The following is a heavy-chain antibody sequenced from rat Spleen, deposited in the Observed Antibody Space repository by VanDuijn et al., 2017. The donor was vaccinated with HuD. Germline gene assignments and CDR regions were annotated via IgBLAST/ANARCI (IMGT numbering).Heavy chain of an antibody. V-gene: IGHV5-22*01. CDR1: GFTFSNYD. Sequence: EAQLVESGGGLVQPGRSMKLSCAASGFTFSNYDMAWVRQAPTKGLEWVASISYDGSATYYPDSVKGRFTLSRDNAKSTLYLQMNSLRSEDTATYYCTRGGNYDYDHWGQGLMVTVSS. J-gene: IGHJ2*01. D-gene: IGHD1-10*01. CDR3: TRGGNYDYDH. CDR2: ISYDGSAT.